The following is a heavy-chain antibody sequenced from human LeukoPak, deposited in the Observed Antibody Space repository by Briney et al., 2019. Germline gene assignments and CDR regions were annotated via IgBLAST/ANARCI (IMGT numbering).Heavy chain of an antibody. CDR1: GFTFSNYE. CDR3: ARDPVVDY. CDR2: ISFSGRTT. V-gene: IGHV3-48*03. D-gene: IGHD2-21*01. J-gene: IGHJ4*02. Sequence: GGSLRLSCAASGFTFSNYEINWVRQAPGKGLEWVSYISFSGRTTYYADSVKGRFTISRDNANNSLYLQMNSLRAEDTAVYYCARDPVVDYWGQGTLVTVSS.